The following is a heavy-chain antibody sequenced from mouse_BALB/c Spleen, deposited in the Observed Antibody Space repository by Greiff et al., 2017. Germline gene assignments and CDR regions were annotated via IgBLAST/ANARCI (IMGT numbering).Heavy chain of an antibody. CDR1: GYSITSDYA. D-gene: IGHD2-1*01. CDR3: ASFYYGNSWFAY. Sequence: EVQLQESGPGLVKPSQSLSLTCTVTGYSITSDYAWNWIRQFPGNKLEWMGYISYSGSTSYNPSLKSRISITRDTSKNQFFLQLNSVTTEDTATYYCASFYYGNSWFAYWGQGTLVTVSA. J-gene: IGHJ3*01. CDR2: ISYSGST. V-gene: IGHV3-2*02.